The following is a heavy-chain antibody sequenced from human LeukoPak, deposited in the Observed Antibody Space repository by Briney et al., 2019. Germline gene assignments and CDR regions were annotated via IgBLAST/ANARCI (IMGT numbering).Heavy chain of an antibody. V-gene: IGHV4-59*08. CDR1: GGSISSYY. D-gene: IGHD4-17*01. Sequence: SETLSLTCTVSGGSISSYYWSWIRQPPGKGLEWIGYSYYSGSTNYNPSLKSRVTISVDTSKNQFSLKLSSVTAADTAVYYCARNGDYAGGNWFDPWGQGTLVTVSS. CDR3: ARNGDYAGGNWFDP. CDR2: SYYSGST. J-gene: IGHJ5*02.